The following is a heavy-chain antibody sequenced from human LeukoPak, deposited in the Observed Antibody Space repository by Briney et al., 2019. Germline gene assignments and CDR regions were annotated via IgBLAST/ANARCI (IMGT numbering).Heavy chain of an antibody. Sequence: PSETLSLTCAVYGGSFSGYYWGWIRQPPGKGLEWIGEINHSGSTNYNPSLKSRVTISVDTSNTQFSLKLSSVTAADTAVYYCARGLPTVVFDYWGQGTLVTVSS. CDR3: ARGLPTVVFDY. CDR2: INHSGST. D-gene: IGHD4-17*01. V-gene: IGHV4-34*01. CDR1: GGSFSGYY. J-gene: IGHJ4*02.